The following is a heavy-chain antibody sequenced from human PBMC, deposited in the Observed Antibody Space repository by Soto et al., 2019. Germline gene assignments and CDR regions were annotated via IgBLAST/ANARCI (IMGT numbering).Heavy chain of an antibody. Sequence: VHLLESGGGFVQPGGSLRLSCEGSGFIFSSHAMSWVRQAPGKGLEWVSSVSGSGASVHLPDFLKGRFSSSRDNSKNTVYLELNNLRVDDTAVYYCAKDLPLWSGYSFSENHWGQGTLVTVSS. J-gene: IGHJ5*02. CDR3: AKDLPLWSGYSFSENH. CDR1: GFIFSSHA. CDR2: VSGSGASV. D-gene: IGHD3-3*01. V-gene: IGHV3-23*01.